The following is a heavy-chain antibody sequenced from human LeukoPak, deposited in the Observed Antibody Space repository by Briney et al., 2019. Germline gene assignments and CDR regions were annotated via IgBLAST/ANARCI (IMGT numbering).Heavy chain of an antibody. V-gene: IGHV1-8*01. CDR1: GYTFTSYD. Sequence: GASVKVSCKASGYTFTSYDINWVRQATGHGLEWMGWMNPNSGNTGYAQKFQGRVTMTRNTSISTAYMELSSLRSEDTAVYYCARQARKTDAFDIWGQGTMVTVSS. J-gene: IGHJ3*02. CDR3: ARQARKTDAFDI. CDR2: MNPNSGNT.